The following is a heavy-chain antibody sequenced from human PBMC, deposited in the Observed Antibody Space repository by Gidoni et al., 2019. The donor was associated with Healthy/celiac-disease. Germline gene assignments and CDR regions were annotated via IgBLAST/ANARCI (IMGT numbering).Heavy chain of an antibody. CDR3: ARGRAFDI. J-gene: IGHJ3*02. V-gene: IGHV4-34*01. Sequence: QVQLQQSGAGLLQPSETLSLTCAVYGGSFSGYSWTWIRQPPGKGLEGMGEINHSGSTNYNPSLKRRVTISVDTSKNQCALKLSSVTAAETAVYYCARGRAFDIGGQGTMVTVSS. CDR1: GGSFSGYS. CDR2: INHSGST.